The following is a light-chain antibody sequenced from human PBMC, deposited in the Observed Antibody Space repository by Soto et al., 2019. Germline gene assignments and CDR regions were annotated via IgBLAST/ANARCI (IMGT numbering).Light chain of an antibody. CDR2: DAS. J-gene: IGKJ1*01. CDR1: QSISSW. CDR3: LQDYNYPWT. Sequence: DIQMTQSPSTLSASVGDRVIVTCRASQSISSWLAWYQQKPGKAPKLLIHDASSLQSGVPSRFSGSGSGTEFTLTISSLQPDDFATYYCLQDYNYPWTFGQGTKVDIK. V-gene: IGKV1-5*01.